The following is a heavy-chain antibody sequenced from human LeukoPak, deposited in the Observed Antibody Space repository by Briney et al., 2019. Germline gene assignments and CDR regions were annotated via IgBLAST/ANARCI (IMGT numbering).Heavy chain of an antibody. CDR3: ARVTTVTTVYFDY. D-gene: IGHD4-11*01. CDR2: IYYSGST. CDR1: GGSISSSSYY. Sequence: SETLCLTRTVSGGSISSSSYYWGWIRQPPGRGLEWIGSIYYSGSTYYNPSLKSRVTISVDTSKNQFSLKLSSVTAADTAVYYCARVTTVTTVYFDYWGQGTLVTVSS. V-gene: IGHV4-39*01. J-gene: IGHJ4*02.